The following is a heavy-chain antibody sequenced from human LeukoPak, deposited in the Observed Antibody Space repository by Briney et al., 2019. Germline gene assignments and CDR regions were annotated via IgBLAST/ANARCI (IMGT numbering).Heavy chain of an antibody. CDR2: ISWSSGSI. CDR1: GFTFDNHA. CDR3: AAAAVSVSYYFDY. Sequence: GGSLRLSCAASGFTFDNHAMHWVRQAPGKGLEWVSGISWSSGSIRYADSVRGRFTISRDNAKNSLYLQMSSLRAEDTALYYCAAAAVSVSYYFDYWGQGTLVTVSS. J-gene: IGHJ4*02. V-gene: IGHV3-9*01. D-gene: IGHD6-19*01.